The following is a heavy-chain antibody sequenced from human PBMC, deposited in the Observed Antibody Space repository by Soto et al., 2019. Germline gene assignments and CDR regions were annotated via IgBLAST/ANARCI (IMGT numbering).Heavy chain of an antibody. J-gene: IGHJ3*02. CDR2: IYSGGST. CDR1: GFTVSSNY. V-gene: IGHV3-53*01. D-gene: IGHD4-17*01. CDR3: ARHYGDYDYAFDI. Sequence: GESLKISCAASGFTVSSNYMSWVRQAPGKGLEWVSVIYSGGSTYYADSVKGRFTISRDNSKNTLYLQMNSLRAEDTAVYYWARHYGDYDYAFDIWGQGTMVTVSS.